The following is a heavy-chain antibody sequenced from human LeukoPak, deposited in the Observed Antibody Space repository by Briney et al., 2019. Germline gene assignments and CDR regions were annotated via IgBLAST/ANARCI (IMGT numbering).Heavy chain of an antibody. J-gene: IGHJ5*02. CDR3: AKDGLLRITIFGVATGGFDP. D-gene: IGHD3-3*01. CDR1: GFTFSSYW. CDR2: IKQDGSEK. V-gene: IGHV3-7*03. Sequence: GGSLRLSCAASGFTFSSYWMSWVRQAPGKGLEWVANIKQDGSEKYYVDSVKGRFTISRDNSKNTLYLQMNSLRAEDTAVYYCAKDGLLRITIFGVATGGFDPWGQGTLVTVSS.